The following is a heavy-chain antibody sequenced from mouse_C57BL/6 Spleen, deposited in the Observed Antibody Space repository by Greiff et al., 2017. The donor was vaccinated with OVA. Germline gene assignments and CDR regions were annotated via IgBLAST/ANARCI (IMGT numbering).Heavy chain of an antibody. J-gene: IGHJ2*01. CDR3: VRGDFDY. Sequence: EVKVEESGGGLVQPGGSMKLSCAASGFAFSDAWMDWVRQSPGKGLEWVAEIRNKANNHATYYAESVKGRFTISSDDSKSSVYLQMYGVRAEDTGIYYCVRGDFDYWGQGTTLTVSS. CDR1: GFAFSDAW. CDR2: IRNKANNHAT. V-gene: IGHV6-6*01.